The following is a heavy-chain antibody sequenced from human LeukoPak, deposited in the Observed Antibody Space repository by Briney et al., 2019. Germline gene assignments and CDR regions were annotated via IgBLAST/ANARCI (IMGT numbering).Heavy chain of an antibody. V-gene: IGHV3-11*01. J-gene: IGHJ6*03. CDR1: GFTFSDYY. D-gene: IGHD6-25*01. Sequence: GGPLRLSCAASGFTFSDYYMSWIRQAPGKGLEWVSYISSSGSTIYYADSVKGRFTISSENANNSLYLQMNSLRAEDTAVYYCARVSEGPRRLPIYYYYYYYMDVLGKGTTVTVSS. CDR3: ARVSEGPRRLPIYYYYYYYMDV. CDR2: ISSSGSTI.